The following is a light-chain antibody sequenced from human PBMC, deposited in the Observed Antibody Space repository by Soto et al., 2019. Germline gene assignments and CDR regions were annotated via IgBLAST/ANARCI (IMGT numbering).Light chain of an antibody. J-gene: IGKJ1*01. Sequence: EIVLSQSRATPRSFPGDRYTLYCGPSHHSNTILAWYQHRPGQAPSLLIYQTALRAAGIPARFSASGSGTDFTLTISDVQPEDFALYYCHQRQSWPRTFGQGTKVDIK. CDR2: QTA. CDR3: HQRQSWPRT. CDR1: HHSNTI. V-gene: IGKV3-11*01.